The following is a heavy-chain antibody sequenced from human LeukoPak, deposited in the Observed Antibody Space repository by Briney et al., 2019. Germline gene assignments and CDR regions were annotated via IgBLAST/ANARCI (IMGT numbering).Heavy chain of an antibody. Sequence: GGSLRLSCAVSGITLSNYGMSWVRQAPGKGLEWVAGISDSGGSTNYADPVKGRFTISRDNPKNTLYLQMNSLRAEDTAVYFCAKRGVVIRVILVGFHKEAYYFDSWGQGALVTVSS. CDR1: GITLSNYG. CDR3: AKRGVVIRVILVGFHKEAYYFDS. CDR2: ISDSGGST. J-gene: IGHJ4*02. V-gene: IGHV3-23*01. D-gene: IGHD3-22*01.